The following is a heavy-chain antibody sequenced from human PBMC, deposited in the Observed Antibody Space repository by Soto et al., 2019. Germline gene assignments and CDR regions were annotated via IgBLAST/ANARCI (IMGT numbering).Heavy chain of an antibody. D-gene: IGHD3-16*01. V-gene: IGHV4-59*01. Sequence: SETLSLTCNVSGGSISNYYWTWVRQSPEKGLEWIGYMYYNGNINYNPSLKSRVTISIDTPKNQFSLTLKSVTAADTAVYYCASGGNWFDPWGQGVLVTVSS. CDR1: GGSISNYY. CDR2: MYYNGNI. CDR3: ASGGNWFDP. J-gene: IGHJ5*02.